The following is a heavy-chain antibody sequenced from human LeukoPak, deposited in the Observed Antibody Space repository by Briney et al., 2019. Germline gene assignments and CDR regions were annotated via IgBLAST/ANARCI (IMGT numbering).Heavy chain of an antibody. CDR1: TLIFGTHS. D-gene: IGHD4-23*01. V-gene: IGHV3-21*03. CDR2: ITSTSSYT. J-gene: IGHJ4*02. CDR3: AREDYGSIAF. Sequence: PGGSLRLSCAPGTLIFGTHSMMWVRQAPGRGLEWVSSITSTSSYTYYADSVKGRFTISRDHAKHSLYLQMNSLRADATALYYSAREDYGSIAFWGQGTLVTVSS.